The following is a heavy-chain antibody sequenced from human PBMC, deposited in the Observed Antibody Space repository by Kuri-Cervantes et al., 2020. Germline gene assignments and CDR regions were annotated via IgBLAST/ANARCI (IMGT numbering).Heavy chain of an antibody. CDR3: AKEWSGGYSYGPTGMDV. Sequence: GGFLRLSCAASGFTFSSYWMSWVRQAPGKGLEWVSYISSSGSTIYYADSVKGRFTISRDNAKNSLYLQMNSLRAEDTAVYYCAKEWSGGYSYGPTGMDVWGQGTTVTVSS. CDR1: GFTFSSYW. CDR2: ISSSGSTI. D-gene: IGHD5-18*01. J-gene: IGHJ6*02. V-gene: IGHV3-48*04.